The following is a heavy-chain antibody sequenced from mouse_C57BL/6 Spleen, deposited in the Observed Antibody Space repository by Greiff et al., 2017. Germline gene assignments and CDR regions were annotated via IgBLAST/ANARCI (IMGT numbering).Heavy chain of an antibody. J-gene: IGHJ4*01. V-gene: IGHV1-55*01. Sequence: VQLQQPGAELVKPGASVKMSCKASGYTFTSYWITWVKQRPGRGLEWIGGIDPGSGSTNYNEKFKSKATLTVDKSSSTAYMQLSSLTSEDSAVYYCANDCNYAMDYWGQGTSVTVSS. CDR3: ANDCNYAMDY. D-gene: IGHD2-4*01. CDR1: GYTFTSYW. CDR2: IDPGSGST.